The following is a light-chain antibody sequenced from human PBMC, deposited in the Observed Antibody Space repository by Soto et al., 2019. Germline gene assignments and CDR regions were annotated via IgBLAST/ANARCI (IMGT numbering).Light chain of an antibody. V-gene: IGKV1-5*03. CDR3: QQYNGYWT. J-gene: IGKJ1*01. Sequence: DIQMTQSPSTLSASVGDRVTITCRASQSISDSLAWYQQKPGKAPKLLSYEASNLKSGVPSRFSGSGSGTEYTLTISSLKPDDFASYYCQQYNGYWTFGQGTKVEIK. CDR2: EAS. CDR1: QSISDS.